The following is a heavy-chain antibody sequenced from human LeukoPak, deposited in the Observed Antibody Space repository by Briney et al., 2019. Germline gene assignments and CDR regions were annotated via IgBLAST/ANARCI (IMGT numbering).Heavy chain of an antibody. J-gene: IGHJ6*03. CDR1: GGSISSYY. V-gene: IGHV4-4*07. Sequence: SETLSLSCTVSGGSISSYYWSWIRQPAGKGLEWLGRNYTSGSTNYNPSLKSRVTMSVDTSKNQFSLKLSSVTAADTAVYYCARSVRGYSYGYVSYYYMDVWGKGTTVTVSS. CDR2: NYTSGST. D-gene: IGHD5-18*01. CDR3: ARSVRGYSYGYVSYYYMDV.